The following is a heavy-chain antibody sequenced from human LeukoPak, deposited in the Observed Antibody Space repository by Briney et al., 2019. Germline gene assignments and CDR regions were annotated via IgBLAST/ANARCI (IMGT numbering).Heavy chain of an antibody. CDR3: ARDSSADYDFWSGFMDV. D-gene: IGHD3-3*01. J-gene: IGHJ6*03. CDR1: GYTFTGYY. CDR2: INPNSGGT. Sequence: ASVKVSCKASGYTFTGYYMHWVRQAPGQGLEWMGWINPNSGGTNYAQKFQGRVTMTRDTSISTAYMELSRLRPDDTAVYYCARDSSADYDFWSGFMDVWGKGTTVTVSS. V-gene: IGHV1-2*02.